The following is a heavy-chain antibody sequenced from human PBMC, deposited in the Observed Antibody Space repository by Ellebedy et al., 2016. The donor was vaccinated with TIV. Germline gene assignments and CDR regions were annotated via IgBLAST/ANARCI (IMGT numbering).Heavy chain of an antibody. Sequence: SETLSLTXTVSGDSISSYFWSWIRQPPDKGLEWIGHFYYTGSTNYNPSLKSRVAISGDTSKNQFSLKLSPVTAADTAVYYCASWGDYGGNRHLDYWGQGTLVTVSS. CDR2: FYYTGST. J-gene: IGHJ4*02. CDR1: GDSISSYF. D-gene: IGHD4-23*01. CDR3: ASWGDYGGNRHLDY. V-gene: IGHV4-59*01.